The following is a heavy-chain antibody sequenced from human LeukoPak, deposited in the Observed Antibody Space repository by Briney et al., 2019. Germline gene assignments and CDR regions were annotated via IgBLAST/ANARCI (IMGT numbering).Heavy chain of an antibody. CDR2: ISSSGSTI. J-gene: IGHJ6*02. CDR1: GFTVSNNY. Sequence: PGGSLRLSCAASGFTVSNNYMSWVRQAPGKGLEWGSYISSSGSTIYYADSVKGRFTISRGNAKNSLYLQMNSLRAEDTAVYYCARDQQQLGGLYYYGMDVWGQGTTVTVSS. V-gene: IGHV3-11*04. D-gene: IGHD6-13*01. CDR3: ARDQQQLGGLYYYGMDV.